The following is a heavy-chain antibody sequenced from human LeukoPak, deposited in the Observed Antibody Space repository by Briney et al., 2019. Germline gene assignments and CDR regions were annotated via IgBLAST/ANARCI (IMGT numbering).Heavy chain of an antibody. V-gene: IGHV3-21*01. CDR2: ISSSGSYI. CDR1: GFTFSSYS. Sequence: GGSPRLSCAASGFTFSSYSMNWVRQAPGKGLEWVSSISSSGSYIYYADSVKGRFTISRDNAKNSLYLQMNSLRAEDTAVYYCARDISPDYYDSSGYYMDVWGKGTTVTVSS. D-gene: IGHD3-22*01. CDR3: ARDISPDYYDSSGYYMDV. J-gene: IGHJ6*03.